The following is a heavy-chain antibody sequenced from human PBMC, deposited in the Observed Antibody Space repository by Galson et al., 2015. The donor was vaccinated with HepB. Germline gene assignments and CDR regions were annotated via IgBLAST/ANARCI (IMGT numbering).Heavy chain of an antibody. CDR3: ARVHRKYSYGVLGY. D-gene: IGHD5-18*01. V-gene: IGHV3-30*04. J-gene: IGHJ4*02. CDR2: ISYDGSNK. Sequence: SLRLSCAASGFTFSSYAMHWVRQAPGKGLEWVAVISYDGSNKYYADSVKGRFTISRDNSKNTLYLQMNSLRAEDTAVYYCARVHRKYSYGVLGYWGQGTLVTVSS. CDR1: GFTFSSYA.